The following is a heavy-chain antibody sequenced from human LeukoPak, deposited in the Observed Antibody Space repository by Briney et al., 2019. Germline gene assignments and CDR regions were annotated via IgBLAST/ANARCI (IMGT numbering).Heavy chain of an antibody. CDR1: VFTFSSYG. CDR2: IRYDGSNK. J-gene: IGHJ6*02. Sequence: PGGSLRLSCAASVFTFSSYGMHCVRQAPGKGLEWVAFIRYDGSNKYYADSVKGRFTISRDNSKNTLYLQMNSLRAEDTAVYYCAKDHHDYGQEMDVWGQGTTVTVSS. D-gene: IGHD4-17*01. V-gene: IGHV3-30*02. CDR3: AKDHHDYGQEMDV.